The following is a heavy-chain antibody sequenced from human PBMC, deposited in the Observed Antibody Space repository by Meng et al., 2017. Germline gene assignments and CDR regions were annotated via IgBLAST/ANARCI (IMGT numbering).Heavy chain of an antibody. Sequence: SVKVSCKASGGTFSSYTISWVRRAPGQGLEWMGRIIPILGIANYAQKFQGRVTITADKSTSTAYMELSSLRSEDTAVYYCARGAYVTKRYYYYYYGMDVWGQGTTVTVSS. J-gene: IGHJ6*02. D-gene: IGHD4-17*01. CDR2: IIPILGIA. V-gene: IGHV1-69*02. CDR3: ARGAYVTKRYYYYYYGMDV. CDR1: GGTFSSYT.